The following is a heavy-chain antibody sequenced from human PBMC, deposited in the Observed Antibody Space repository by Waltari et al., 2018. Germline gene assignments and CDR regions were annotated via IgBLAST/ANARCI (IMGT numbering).Heavy chain of an antibody. V-gene: IGHV3-30*02. D-gene: IGHD2-8*01. CDR2: NRYDGSNK. J-gene: IGHJ4*02. CDR1: GFTFSSYG. CDR3: ANGKWYYFDY. Sequence: QVQLVESGGGVVQPGGSLRLSCAAAGFTFSSYGMHWVRQAPGKGLEWVAFNRYDGSNKYYADSVKGRFTISRDNSKNTLYLQMNSLRAEDTAVYYCANGKWYYFDYWGQGTLVTVSS.